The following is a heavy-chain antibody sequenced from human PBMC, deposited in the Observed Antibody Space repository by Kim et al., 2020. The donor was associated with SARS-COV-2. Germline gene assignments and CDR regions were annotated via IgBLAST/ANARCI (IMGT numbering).Heavy chain of an antibody. Sequence: ASVKVSCKVSGYTLTELSMHWVRQAPGKGLEWMGGFDPEDGETIYAQKFQGRVTMTEDTSTDTAYMELSSLRSEDTAVYYCATGGPSGWYHAWGYYYYYGMDVWGQGTTVTVSS. CDR3: ATGGPSGWYHAWGYYYYYGMDV. D-gene: IGHD6-19*01. V-gene: IGHV1-24*01. CDR1: GYTLTELS. CDR2: FDPEDGET. J-gene: IGHJ6*02.